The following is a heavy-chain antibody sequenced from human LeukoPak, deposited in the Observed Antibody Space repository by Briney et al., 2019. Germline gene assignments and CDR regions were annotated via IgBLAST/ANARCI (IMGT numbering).Heavy chain of an antibody. J-gene: IGHJ6*02. CDR2: IYYSGST. V-gene: IGHV4-59*01. CDR3: ARDCSGGSCYSSLGYGMDV. CDR1: GGSISSYY. D-gene: IGHD2-15*01. Sequence: PSETLSLTCTVSGGSISSYYWSWIRQPPGKGLEWIGYIYYSGSTNYNPSLKSRVTISVDTSKNQFSLKLSSVTAADTAVYYCARDCSGGSCYSSLGYGMDVWGQGTTVTVSS.